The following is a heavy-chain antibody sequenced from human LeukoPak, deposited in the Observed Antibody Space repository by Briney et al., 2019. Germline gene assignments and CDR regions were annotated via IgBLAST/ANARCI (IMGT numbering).Heavy chain of an antibody. V-gene: IGHV3-21*01. D-gene: IGHD6-19*01. CDR3: ARVYSSGWYGTSGET. J-gene: IGHJ5*02. Sequence: GGSLRLSCAASGFTFSSYSMNWVRQAPGKGLEWVSSISSSSSYIYYADSVKGRFTISRDNAKNSLYLQMNGLRAEDTAVYYCARVYSSGWYGTSGETWGQGTLVTVSS. CDR1: GFTFSSYS. CDR2: ISSSSSYI.